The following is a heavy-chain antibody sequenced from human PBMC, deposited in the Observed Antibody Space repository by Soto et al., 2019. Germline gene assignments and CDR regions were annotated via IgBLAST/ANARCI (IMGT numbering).Heavy chain of an antibody. CDR2: ISGSADTI. J-gene: IGHJ6*02. Sequence: QVQLVESGGGLVKPGGSLRLSCAASGFTFRDYYMNWIRQAPGKGLEWVSYISGSADTIYYADSVKGRFTISRENAKNSLYLQMNSLRAEDTAVYYCASAKAGYYYYGMDVWGQGTTVTVSS. CDR1: GFTFRDYY. CDR3: ASAKAGYYYYGMDV. V-gene: IGHV3-11*01.